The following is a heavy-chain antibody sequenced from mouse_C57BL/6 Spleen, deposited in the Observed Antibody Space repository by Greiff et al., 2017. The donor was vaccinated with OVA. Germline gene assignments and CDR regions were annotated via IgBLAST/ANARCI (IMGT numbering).Heavy chain of an antibody. D-gene: IGHD2-5*01. CDR2: ISDGGSYT. CDR3: ARDQAYYSNYPFAY. J-gene: IGHJ3*01. CDR1: GFTFSSYA. V-gene: IGHV5-4*01. Sequence: EVMLVESGGGLVKPGGSLKLSCAASGFTFSSYAMSWVRQTPEKRLEWVATISDGGSYTYYPDNVKGRFTISRDNAKNNLYLQMSHLKSEDTAMYYCARDQAYYSNYPFAYWGQGTLVTVSA.